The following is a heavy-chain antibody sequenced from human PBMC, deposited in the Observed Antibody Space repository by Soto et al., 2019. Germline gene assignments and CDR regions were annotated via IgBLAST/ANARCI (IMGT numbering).Heavy chain of an antibody. D-gene: IGHD3-22*01. CDR1: GFTFSSYG. CDR3: ARDEYYYASSGYYRFDQ. J-gene: IGHJ4*02. Sequence: GGSLRLCCASSGFTFSSYGMHWVRQAPGKGLEWVAVIWYDGSNKYYADSVKGRFTISRDNSKNTLYLQMNNLRAEDTAVYYCARDEYYYASSGYYRFDQWGQGTLVTVSS. V-gene: IGHV3-33*01. CDR2: IWYDGSNK.